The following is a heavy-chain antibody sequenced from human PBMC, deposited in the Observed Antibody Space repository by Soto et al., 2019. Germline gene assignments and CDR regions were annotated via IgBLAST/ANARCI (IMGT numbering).Heavy chain of an antibody. D-gene: IGHD6-19*01. Sequence: LRLSCAASGFTFSSYSMNWVRQAPGKGLEWVSSISSSSSYIYYADSVKGRFTISRDNAKNSLYLQMNSLRAEDTAVYYCARDLGIAVASTGAFDIWGQGTMVT. CDR3: ARDLGIAVASTGAFDI. CDR2: ISSSSSYI. J-gene: IGHJ3*02. V-gene: IGHV3-21*01. CDR1: GFTFSSYS.